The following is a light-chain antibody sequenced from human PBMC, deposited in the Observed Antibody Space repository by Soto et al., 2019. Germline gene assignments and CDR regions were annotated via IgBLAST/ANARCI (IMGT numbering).Light chain of an antibody. Sequence: EIVMTQSPATLSVSPGASATLSCRASQSVSTNLAWYQQKPGQVPRVLIYGASTRATEIPARFSGSGSGTEFTLTIDSLQSEDFATYYCQHYNSYSEAFGQGTKVDIK. CDR3: QHYNSYSEA. CDR2: GAS. V-gene: IGKV3-15*01. CDR1: QSVSTN. J-gene: IGKJ1*01.